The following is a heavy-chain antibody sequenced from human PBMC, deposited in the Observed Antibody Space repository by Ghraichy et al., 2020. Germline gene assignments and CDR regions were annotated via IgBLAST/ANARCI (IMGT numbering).Heavy chain of an antibody. CDR3: ARGGAPGRAYYYDSSGYPEDY. J-gene: IGHJ4*02. CDR2: ISSSSSTI. D-gene: IGHD3-22*01. V-gene: IGHV3-48*02. Sequence: ETLSLTCAASGFTFSSYSMNWVRQAPGKGLEWVSYISSSSSTIYYADSVKGRFTISRDNAKNSLYLQMNSLRDEDTAVYYCARGGAPGRAYYYDSSGYPEDYWGQGTLVTVSS. CDR1: GFTFSSYS.